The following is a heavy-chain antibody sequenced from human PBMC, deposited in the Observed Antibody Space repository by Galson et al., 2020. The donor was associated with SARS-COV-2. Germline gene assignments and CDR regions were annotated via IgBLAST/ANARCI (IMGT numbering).Heavy chain of an antibody. D-gene: IGHD3-3*01. CDR3: ASGGGTD. CDR2: ISSSSSTI. Sequence: GESLKISCAASGFTFSSYSMNWVRQAPGKGLEWVSYISSSSSTIYYADSVKGRFTISRDNAKNSLYLQMNSLRAEDTAVYYCASGGGTDWGQGTLVTVSS. V-gene: IGHV3-48*04. J-gene: IGHJ4*02. CDR1: GFTFSSYS.